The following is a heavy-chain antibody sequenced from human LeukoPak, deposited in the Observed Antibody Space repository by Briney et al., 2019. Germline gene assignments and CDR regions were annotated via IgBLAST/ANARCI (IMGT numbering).Heavy chain of an antibody. V-gene: IGHV3-23*01. Sequence: GGSLRPSCAASGFTFSNYAMSWVRQAPGKGLEWVSTLSGTGGSTYYADSVKGRFTISRDNSKNTLYLQMNSLRAEDTAVYYCARGGYYYDSSGYPEDFDYWGQGTLVTVSS. D-gene: IGHD3-22*01. CDR2: LSGTGGST. J-gene: IGHJ4*02. CDR1: GFTFSNYA. CDR3: ARGGYYYDSSGYPEDFDY.